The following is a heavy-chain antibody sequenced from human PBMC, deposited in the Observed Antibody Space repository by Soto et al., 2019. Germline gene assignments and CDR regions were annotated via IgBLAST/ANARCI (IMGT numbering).Heavy chain of an antibody. J-gene: IGHJ3*01. Sequence: QVQLQESGPGLVKPSETLSLTCAVSGGSVITRSYYWSWIRQPPGGGLEWIGSISHSAGTKFDPSLKRRVNLSLDTSKNLFSLRLISATAADTATYFCARIPTMLLAFDVLGHGTLVPVSS. CDR3: ARIPTMLLAFDV. CDR1: GGSVITRSYY. CDR2: ISHSAGT. V-gene: IGHV4-61*01. D-gene: IGHD3-10*02.